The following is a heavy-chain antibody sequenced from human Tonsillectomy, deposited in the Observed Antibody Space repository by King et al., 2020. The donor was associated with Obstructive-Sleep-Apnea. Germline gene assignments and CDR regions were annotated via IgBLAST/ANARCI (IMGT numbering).Heavy chain of an antibody. D-gene: IGHD3-10*01. CDR2: IIPIVDIA. CDR1: GGTFSSYA. V-gene: IGHV1-69*17. J-gene: IGHJ6*02. Sequence: VQLVESGAEVKKPGSSVKVSCKASGGTFSSYAISWVRQAPGQGLEWMGGIIPIVDIANYAQKFQGRVTITAAKSTSTAYMELSSLRSEDPAGYYCAAHTPQVRGVSSSYYYGMDVWGQGTTVTVSS. CDR3: AAHTPQVRGVSSSYYYGMDV.